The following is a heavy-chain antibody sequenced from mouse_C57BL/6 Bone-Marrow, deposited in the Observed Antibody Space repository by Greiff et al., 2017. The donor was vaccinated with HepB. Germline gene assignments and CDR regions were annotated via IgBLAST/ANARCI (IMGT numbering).Heavy chain of an antibody. D-gene: IGHD1-1*01. Sequence: EVMLVESGGGLVKPGGSLKLSCAASVFTFSDYGMHWVRQAPEKGLEWVAYISSGSSTIYYADTVKGRFTISRDNAKNTLFLQMTSLRSEDTAMYYCARQPYYYGSSYHAMDYWGQGTSVTVSS. V-gene: IGHV5-17*01. CDR3: ARQPYYYGSSYHAMDY. J-gene: IGHJ4*01. CDR1: VFTFSDYG. CDR2: ISSGSSTI.